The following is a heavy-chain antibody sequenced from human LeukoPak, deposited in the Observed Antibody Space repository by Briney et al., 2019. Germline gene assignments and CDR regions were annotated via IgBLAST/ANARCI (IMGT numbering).Heavy chain of an antibody. V-gene: IGHV4-30-4*08. CDR3: VRTGRGYYDFWSGYPRAAFDI. Sequence: SQTLSLTCTVSGGSISSGDYYWSWIRQPPGKGLEWIGYIYYSGSTYYNPSLKSRVTISVDTSKNQFSLKLSSVTAADTAVYYCVRTGRGYYDFWSGYPRAAFDIWGQGTMVTVSS. D-gene: IGHD3-3*01. CDR1: GGSISSGDYY. CDR2: IYYSGST. J-gene: IGHJ3*02.